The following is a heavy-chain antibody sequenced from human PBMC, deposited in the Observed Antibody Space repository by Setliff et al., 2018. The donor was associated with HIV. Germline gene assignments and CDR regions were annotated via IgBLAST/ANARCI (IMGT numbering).Heavy chain of an antibody. CDR1: GFTLDDYA. CDR2: ISWNSGSI. J-gene: IGHJ4*02. V-gene: IGHV3-9*01. Sequence: GGSLRLSCAASGFTLDDYAMHWVRQAPGKGLEWVSGISWNSGSIGYADSVKGRFTISRDNAKNSLYLQMNSLRAEATALYYCAKDSRGGFYYFDYWGQGTLVTVSS. CDR3: AKDSRGGFYYFDY. D-gene: IGHD3-16*01.